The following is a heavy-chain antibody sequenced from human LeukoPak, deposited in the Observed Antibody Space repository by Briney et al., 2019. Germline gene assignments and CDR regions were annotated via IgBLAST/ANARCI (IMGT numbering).Heavy chain of an antibody. CDR2: IHASGTT. Sequence: PSETLSLTCNVSGGSISSYFWTWIRQPAGKGLECIGRIHASGTTNYNSSLKSRVSMSVDTSKNQFSLKLTSVTAADTAVYFCARDGADVYGRAFDYWGQGTLVSVSS. V-gene: IGHV4-4*07. CDR1: GGSISSYF. J-gene: IGHJ4*02. CDR3: ARDGADVYGRAFDY. D-gene: IGHD3-10*01.